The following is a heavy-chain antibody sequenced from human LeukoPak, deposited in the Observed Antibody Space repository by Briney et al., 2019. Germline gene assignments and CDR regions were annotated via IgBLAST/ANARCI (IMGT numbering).Heavy chain of an antibody. Sequence: PGGSLRLSCAASGFTFSIYWVHWVRQAPGKGLVWVSSINSDGSSTSYADSVKGRFTISRDNAKNALYLQMNTLRAEEPAVYYCASLDYWGQGTPVTVSS. CDR2: INSDGSST. CDR1: GFTFSIYW. CDR3: ASLDY. J-gene: IGHJ4*02. V-gene: IGHV3-74*01.